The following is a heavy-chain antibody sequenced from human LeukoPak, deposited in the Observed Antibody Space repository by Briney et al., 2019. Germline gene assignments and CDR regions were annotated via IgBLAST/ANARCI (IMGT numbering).Heavy chain of an antibody. D-gene: IGHD3-3*01. CDR3: ARDPSAWFDP. V-gene: IGHV6-1*01. J-gene: IGHJ5*02. Sequence: SQTLSLTCAISGDIVSSKSAAWNWIRQSPSRGLEWLGRTYYRSKWYSDYAVSVKSRITINSDTSKNQFSPQLNSVTPEDTAVYYCARDPSAWFDPWGQGTLVTVSS. CDR2: TYYRSKWYS. CDR1: GDIVSSKSAA.